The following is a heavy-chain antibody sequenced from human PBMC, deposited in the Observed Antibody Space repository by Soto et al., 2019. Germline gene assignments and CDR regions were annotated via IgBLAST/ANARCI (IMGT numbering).Heavy chain of an antibody. V-gene: IGHV1-46*01. D-gene: IGHD2-2*01. CDR1: GYTFTSYY. Sequence: QVRLVQSGAEVKKPGASVKVSCKASGYTFTSYYIHWVRQAPGQGLEWMGIINPSGGGTSYAQKFQDRVTMTRDTSTSTAYMELSSLRSEDTAVYYCARGGEVPAAPGDYWGQGPLVTVSS. CDR2: INPSGGGT. CDR3: ARGGEVPAAPGDY. J-gene: IGHJ4*02.